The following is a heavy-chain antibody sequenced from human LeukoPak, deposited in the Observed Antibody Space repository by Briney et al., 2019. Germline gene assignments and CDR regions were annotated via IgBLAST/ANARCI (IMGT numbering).Heavy chain of an antibody. CDR1: GFTFSSYS. V-gene: IGHV3-21*01. Sequence: GGSLRLSCAASGFTFSSYSMNWVRRAPGKGLEWVSSISSSSSYIYYADSVKGRFTISRDNAKNSLYLQMNSLRAEDTAVYYCASSPSLGATTSFDYWGQGTLVTVSS. CDR2: ISSSSSYI. D-gene: IGHD1-26*01. J-gene: IGHJ4*02. CDR3: ASSPSLGATTSFDY.